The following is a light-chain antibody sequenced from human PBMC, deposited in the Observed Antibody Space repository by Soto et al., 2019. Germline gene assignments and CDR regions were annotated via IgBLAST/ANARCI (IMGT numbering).Light chain of an antibody. J-gene: IGKJ5*01. CDR1: QSVSSN. CDR3: QQYSKWPPFT. V-gene: IGKV3-15*01. Sequence: EIVLTQSPATLSVSAGQRATLYCRASQSVSSNLAWYQQKPGQAPRLLIYDTSTRATGIPARFSGSGSGTEFTLTISSLQSEDFAVYHCQQYSKWPPFTFGQGTRLEI. CDR2: DTS.